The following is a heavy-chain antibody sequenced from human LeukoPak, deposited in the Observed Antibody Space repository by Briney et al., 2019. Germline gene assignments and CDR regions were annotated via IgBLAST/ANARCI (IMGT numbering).Heavy chain of an antibody. CDR1: GFTFSSYA. CDR3: ARDPNIMITFGGVIVPPLYYFDY. Sequence: GGSLRLSCAASGFTFSSYAMHWVRQAPGKGLEWVAVISYDGSNKYYADSVKGRFTISRDNSKNTLYLQMNSLRAEDTAVYYCARDPNIMITFGGVIVPPLYYFDYWGQGTLVTVSS. V-gene: IGHV3-30-3*01. D-gene: IGHD3-16*02. J-gene: IGHJ4*02. CDR2: ISYDGSNK.